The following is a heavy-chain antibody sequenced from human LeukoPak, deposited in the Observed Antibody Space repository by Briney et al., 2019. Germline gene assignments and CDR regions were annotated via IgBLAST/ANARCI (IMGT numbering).Heavy chain of an antibody. D-gene: IGHD3-22*01. V-gene: IGHV4-59*01. CDR2: IYYSGST. CDR3: ARDKTTYYYDSSGYYSPAGGFDP. CDR1: GGSISSYY. J-gene: IGHJ5*02. Sequence: SETLSLTCTVSGGSISSYYWSWIRQPPGKGLEWIGYIYYSGSTNYNPSLKSRVTISVDTSKNQFSLKLSSVTAADTAVYYCARDKTTYYYDSSGYYSPAGGFDPWGQGTLVTVSS.